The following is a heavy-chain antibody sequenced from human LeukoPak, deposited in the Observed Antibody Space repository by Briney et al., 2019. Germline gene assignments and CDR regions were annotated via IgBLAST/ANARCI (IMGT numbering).Heavy chain of an antibody. CDR3: ARDRRAEDTPYNWFDP. J-gene: IGHJ5*02. V-gene: IGHV3-7*01. D-gene: IGHD6-25*01. Sequence: GGSLRLSCAASGFTLRTYYMSWVRQAPGKGLEWVANIKQDGTGESYVDSVKGRFTISRDNTKNSLYLQMNSLKVEDTAVYYCARDRRAEDTPYNWFDPWGQGTLVTVSS. CDR1: GFTLRTYY. CDR2: IKQDGTGE.